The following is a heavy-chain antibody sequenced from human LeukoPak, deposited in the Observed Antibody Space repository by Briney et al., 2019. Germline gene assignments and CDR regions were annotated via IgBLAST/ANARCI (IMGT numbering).Heavy chain of an antibody. CDR3: ARVTSYRGYAFDM. V-gene: IGHV4-61*01. Sequence: PSETRSLTCTVSGGSVSSGSYYWGWIRQPPGKGLEWIGYIYYSGSTNYNPSLKSRVTISLDTSKTQFSLKLNSVTAADTAVYYCARVTSYRGYAFDMWGQGTLVTVSS. CDR2: IYYSGST. D-gene: IGHD3-16*01. J-gene: IGHJ4*02. CDR1: GGSVSSGSYY.